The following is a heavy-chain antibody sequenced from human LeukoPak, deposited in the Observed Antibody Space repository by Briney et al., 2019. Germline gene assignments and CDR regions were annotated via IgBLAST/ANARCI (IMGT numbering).Heavy chain of an antibody. J-gene: IGHJ5*02. CDR3: ARARLYYYDSSGYYYGWFDP. D-gene: IGHD3-22*01. Sequence: SETLSLTCTVSGGSISSGSYYWSWIRQPAGKGLGWIGRIYTSGSTNYNPSLKSRVTISVDTSKNQFSLKLSSVTAADTAVYYCARARLYYYDSSGYYYGWFDPWGQGTLVTVSS. CDR2: IYTSGST. V-gene: IGHV4-61*02. CDR1: GGSISSGSYY.